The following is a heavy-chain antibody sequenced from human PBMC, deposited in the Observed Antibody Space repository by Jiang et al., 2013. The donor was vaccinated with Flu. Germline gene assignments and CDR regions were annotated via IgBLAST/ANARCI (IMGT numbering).Heavy chain of an antibody. D-gene: IGHD4-17*01. CDR1: GGSMSSYY. CDR2: IYDTGRT. V-gene: IGHV4-59*01. Sequence: GSGLVKPSETLSLTCTVSGGSMSSYYWSWIRQPPGKGLEWIGYIYDTGRTNYNPSLKSRVTISIDTSKSQFSLRLSSVTAADTAVYYCARDQSDYGADDALDVWGQGTMVTVSS. J-gene: IGHJ3*01. CDR3: ARDQSDYGADDALDV.